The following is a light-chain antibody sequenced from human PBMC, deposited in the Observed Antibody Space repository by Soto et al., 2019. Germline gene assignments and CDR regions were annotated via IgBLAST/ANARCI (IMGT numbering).Light chain of an antibody. J-gene: IGKJ5*01. V-gene: IGKV1-9*01. CDR1: QTIGSW. CDR2: AAS. Sequence: GDRATFACQASQTIGSWLAWLQQKPREAPKLLSYAASTLQSGVPSRFSGSGSGTEFTLTITSLQPEDFATYYCQQLNSFPITFGQGTRLEIK. CDR3: QQLNSFPIT.